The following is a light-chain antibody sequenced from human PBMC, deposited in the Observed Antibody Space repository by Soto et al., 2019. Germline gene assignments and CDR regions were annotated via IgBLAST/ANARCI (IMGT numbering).Light chain of an antibody. CDR1: QSVSSSY. V-gene: IGKV3-20*01. CDR3: QQYGSSPGT. CDR2: GSS. J-gene: IGKJ1*01. Sequence: EIVLTKSPGTLSLSPGERATLSCRASQSVSSSYLAWYQQKPGQAPRLLIYGSSSRATGIPDRFSGSGSGTDFTLTISRLETEDFAVYYCQQYGSSPGTFGQGTKVEIK.